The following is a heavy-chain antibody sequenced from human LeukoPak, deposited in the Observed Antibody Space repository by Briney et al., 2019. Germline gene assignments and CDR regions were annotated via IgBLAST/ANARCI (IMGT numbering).Heavy chain of an antibody. D-gene: IGHD1-26*01. V-gene: IGHV4-39*01. CDR3: ARVGATHFDY. CDR2: IYYSGST. Sequence: PSETLSLTCTVSGGSISSSSYYWGWIRQPPGGGLEWIVSIYYSGSTYYNPSLKIRFTISVYTSKNQFSLKLSSVTAADTAVYYCARVGATHFDYWGQGTLVTVSS. CDR1: GGSISSSSYY. J-gene: IGHJ4*02.